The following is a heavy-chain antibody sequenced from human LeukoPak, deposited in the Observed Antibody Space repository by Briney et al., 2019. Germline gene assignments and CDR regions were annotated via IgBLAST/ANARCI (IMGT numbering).Heavy chain of an antibody. J-gene: IGHJ6*02. Sequence: SETLSLTCAVYGGSFSGCYWSWIRQPPGKGLEWIGEINHSGSTNYNPSLKSRVTISVDTSKNQFSLKLGSVTAADTAVYYCAREGTVTPLNVWGQRTTVTVSS. CDR3: AREGTVTPLNV. D-gene: IGHD4-11*01. CDR2: INHSGST. V-gene: IGHV4-34*01. CDR1: GGSFSGCY.